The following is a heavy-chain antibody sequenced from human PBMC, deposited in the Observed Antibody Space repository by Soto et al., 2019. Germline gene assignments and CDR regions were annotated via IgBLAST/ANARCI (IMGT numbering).Heavy chain of an antibody. V-gene: IGHV3-74*01. Sequence: GSLRLSCAAAGFTFSGYWMHWVRQPPGKGLVWVSRISIDGSNTIYADSVKGRFTISRDNARNTLYLQMNSLRAEDTAVYYCTRANNYGMDVWGQGTTVTVSS. CDR2: ISIDGSNT. CDR3: TRANNYGMDV. J-gene: IGHJ6*02. CDR1: GFTFSGYW.